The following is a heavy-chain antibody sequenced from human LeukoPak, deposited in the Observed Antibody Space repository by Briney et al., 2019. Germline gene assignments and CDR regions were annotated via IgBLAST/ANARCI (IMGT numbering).Heavy chain of an antibody. CDR3: ARPFYYDSRGVFDI. V-gene: IGHV4-59*08. D-gene: IGHD3-22*01. CDR2: IYYSGST. J-gene: IGHJ3*02. CDR1: GGSISSYY. Sequence: SETPSLTCTVSGGSISSYYWSWIRQPPGKGLEWIGYIYYSGSTNYNPSLKSRVTISVDTSKNQFSLKLSSVTAADTAVYYCARPFYYDSRGVFDIWGQGTMVTVSS.